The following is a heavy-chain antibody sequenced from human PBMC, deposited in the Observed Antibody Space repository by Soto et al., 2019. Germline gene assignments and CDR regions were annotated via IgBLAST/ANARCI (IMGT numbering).Heavy chain of an antibody. CDR3: ASPVRYYYYYYMDV. Sequence: PGGSLRLSCAASGFTFSSYAMHWVRQAPGKGLEWVAVISYDGSKKYYADSVKGRFTISRDNAKNTLYLQMNSLRAEDTAVYYCASPVRYYYYYYMDVWGKGTTVTVSS. CDR1: GFTFSSYA. V-gene: IGHV3-30-3*01. J-gene: IGHJ6*03. CDR2: ISYDGSKK.